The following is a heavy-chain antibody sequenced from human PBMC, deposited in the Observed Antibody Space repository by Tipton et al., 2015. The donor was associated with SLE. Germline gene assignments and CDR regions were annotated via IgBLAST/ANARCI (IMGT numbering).Heavy chain of an antibody. V-gene: IGHV4-39*07. CDR1: GGSISSSSYY. CDR3: ARGGLLQSAFDI. CDR2: IYYGGST. D-gene: IGHD2-15*01. J-gene: IGHJ3*02. Sequence: GSLRLSCTVSGGSISSSSYYWGWIRQPPGKGLEWIGNIYYGGSTDYNPSLKSRVTISVDTSKNQFSLKLSSVTAADTAVYYCARGGLLQSAFDIWGQGTMVTVSS.